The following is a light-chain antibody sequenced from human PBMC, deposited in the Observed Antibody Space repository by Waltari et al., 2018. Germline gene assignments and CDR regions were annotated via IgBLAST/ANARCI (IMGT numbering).Light chain of an antibody. CDR2: DAS. J-gene: IGKJ3*01. V-gene: IGKV1-33*01. CDR3: QQYDVLQYT. CDR1: QDITNC. Sequence: DIQMTQSPSSLSASVGDRVTITCQASQDITNCLTWYQQKPGQAPKLLIYDASNLKTGVPSRFSGRGFGTDFTFTISSLQPEDVATYYCQQYDVLQYTFGPGTKVNLK.